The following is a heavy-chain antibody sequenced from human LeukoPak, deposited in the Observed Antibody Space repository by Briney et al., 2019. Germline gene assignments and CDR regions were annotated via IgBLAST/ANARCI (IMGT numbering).Heavy chain of an antibody. CDR2: INAGNGNT. CDR1: GYTFTSYA. J-gene: IGHJ4*02. CDR3: ARDYYYDSTAAPSDY. Sequence: ASVKVSCTASGYTFTSYAMHWVCQAPGQRLEWMGWINAGNGNTKYSQKFQGRVTITRDTSASTAYMELSSLRSEDTAVYYCARDYYYDSTAAPSDYWGQGTLVTVSS. D-gene: IGHD3-22*01. V-gene: IGHV1-3*01.